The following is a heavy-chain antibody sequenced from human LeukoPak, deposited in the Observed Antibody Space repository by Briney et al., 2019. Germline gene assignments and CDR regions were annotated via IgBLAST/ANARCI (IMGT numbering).Heavy chain of an antibody. D-gene: IGHD5-18*01. Sequence: GGSLRLSCAASGFTFSSYRMNWVRQAPGKGVVWVSHINSDGSITSYADSVKGRFTISRDNAKNTLYLQMNSLRAEDTAVYYCARDAVDTANAVWGQGTTVTVSS. CDR2: INSDGSIT. J-gene: IGHJ6*02. CDR1: GFTFSSYR. V-gene: IGHV3-74*01. CDR3: ARDAVDTANAV.